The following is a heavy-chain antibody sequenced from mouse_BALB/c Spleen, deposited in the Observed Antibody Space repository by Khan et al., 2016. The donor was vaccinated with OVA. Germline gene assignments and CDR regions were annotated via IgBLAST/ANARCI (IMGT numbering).Heavy chain of an antibody. CDR1: VYSITSNYA. V-gene: IGHV3-2*02. D-gene: IGHD1-1*01. CDR3: ARGNYYGYALGY. CDR2: ISYSGST. J-gene: IGHJ4*01. Sequence: EVQLQESGPGLVKPSQSLSRTCTVNVYSITSNYAWNWIRQFPGNKLDWMGYISYSGSTHSNPSLKSRLSTTRDPSKNQFFLLLPSVTTEDSATYYGARGNYYGYALGYWGQGTSVTVSS.